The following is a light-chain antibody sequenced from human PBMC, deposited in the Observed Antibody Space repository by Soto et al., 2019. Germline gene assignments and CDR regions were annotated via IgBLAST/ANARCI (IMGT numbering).Light chain of an antibody. CDR3: CSDAGSSTDVV. V-gene: IGLV2-23*01. Sequence: QSALTQPASVSGSPGQSITISCTGTSSDVGSYNLVSWYQQHPGKAPKLMIYEGSKRPSGVSNRFSGSKSGNTASLTISGRQAEDEADYYCCSDAGSSTDVVFGGGTKLTVL. CDR2: EGS. J-gene: IGLJ2*01. CDR1: SSDVGSYNL.